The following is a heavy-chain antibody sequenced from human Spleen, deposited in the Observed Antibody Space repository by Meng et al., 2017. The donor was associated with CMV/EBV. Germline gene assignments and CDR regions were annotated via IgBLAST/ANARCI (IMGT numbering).Heavy chain of an antibody. D-gene: IGHD3-3*01. Sequence: SETLSLTCTVSGGSVSSNNYYWSWIRQPPGKGLEWSGYSYYSGSTYYNPSLKSRVTISVDTSKNQFSLKLSSVTAADTVVYYCARARYDFWSGYYDPYGMAVWGQGTTVTVSS. CDR3: ARARYDFWSGYYDPYGMAV. CDR1: GGSVSSNNYY. V-gene: IGHV4-61*01. CDR2: SYYSGST. J-gene: IGHJ6*02.